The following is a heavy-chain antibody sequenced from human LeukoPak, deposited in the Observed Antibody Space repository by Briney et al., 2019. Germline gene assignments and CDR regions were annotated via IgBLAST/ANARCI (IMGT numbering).Heavy chain of an antibody. CDR1: GFTFSDYY. Sequence: GGSLRLSCAASGFTFSDYYMSWIRQAPGKGLEWVSYISSSGSTIYYADSVKGRFTISRDNAKNSLYLQMNSLRAEDTAAYYCARARSSYGYGDAFDIWGQGTMVTVSS. D-gene: IGHD5-18*01. CDR3: ARARSSYGYGDAFDI. V-gene: IGHV3-11*04. J-gene: IGHJ3*02. CDR2: ISSSGSTI.